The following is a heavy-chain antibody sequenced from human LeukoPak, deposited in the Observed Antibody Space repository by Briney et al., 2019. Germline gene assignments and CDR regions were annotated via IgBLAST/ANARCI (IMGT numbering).Heavy chain of an antibody. Sequence: SETLSLTCTVSGGSISNYYWTWIRQPPGKGLEWIGYIYSGGSTNYNPSLKSRVTISGDMSKNQFSLKLSSVTAADTAVYYCARGTWYRYWGQGTLVTVSS. CDR3: ARGTWYRY. CDR1: GGSISNYY. D-gene: IGHD1-26*01. V-gene: IGHV4-59*12. J-gene: IGHJ4*02. CDR2: IYSGGST.